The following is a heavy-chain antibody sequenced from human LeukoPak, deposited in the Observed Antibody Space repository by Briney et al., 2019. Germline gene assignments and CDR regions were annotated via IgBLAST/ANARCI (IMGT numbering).Heavy chain of an antibody. J-gene: IGHJ6*03. D-gene: IGHD6-13*01. Sequence: GGSLRFSCAASGFTFSSYAMSWVRQAPGKGLEWVSAISGSGGSTYYADSVKGRFTISRDNSKNTLYLQMNSLRAEDTAAYYCAKGSYSSSWYGTYYYYYYMDVWGKGTTVTVSS. CDR1: GFTFSSYA. V-gene: IGHV3-23*01. CDR3: AKGSYSSSWYGTYYYYYYMDV. CDR2: ISGSGGST.